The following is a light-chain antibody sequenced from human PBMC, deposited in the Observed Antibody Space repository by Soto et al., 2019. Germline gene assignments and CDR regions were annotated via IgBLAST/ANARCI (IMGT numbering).Light chain of an antibody. J-gene: IGLJ3*02. CDR3: QTWGTGIRV. V-gene: IGLV4-69*01. CDR2: LNSDGSH. Sequence: QPVLTQSSSASASLGASVKLTCTLSSGYSYFAIAWHQQQPQKAPRYLMKLNSDGSHGKGDGIPDRFSGSSSGAERYLTISRLQSEDEADYYCQTWGTGIRVFGGGTKLTVL. CDR1: SGYSYFA.